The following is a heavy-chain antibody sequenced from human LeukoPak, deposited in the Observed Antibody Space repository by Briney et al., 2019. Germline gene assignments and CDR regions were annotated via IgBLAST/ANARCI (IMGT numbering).Heavy chain of an antibody. CDR2: IISIFGTA. V-gene: IGHV1-69*13. Sequence: ASVKVSCKASGGTFSSYAISWVRQAPGQGLEWMGGIISIFGTANYAQKFQGRVTITADESTSTAYMELSSLRSEDTAVYYCATTRYYYDSSGYYGEYYFDYWGQGTLVTVSS. CDR3: ATTRYYYDSSGYYGEYYFDY. CDR1: GGTFSSYA. J-gene: IGHJ4*02. D-gene: IGHD3-22*01.